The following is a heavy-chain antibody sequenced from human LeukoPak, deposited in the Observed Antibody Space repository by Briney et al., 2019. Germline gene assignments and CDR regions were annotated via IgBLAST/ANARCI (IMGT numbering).Heavy chain of an antibody. Sequence: SETLSLTCTVSGGSINSGDYYWSWIRQPPGKGLEWIGYIYYSGSTYYNPSLKSRVTISVDTSKNQFSLKLSSVTAADTAVYYCARAAYSGSCVDYWGQGTLVTVSS. CDR3: ARAAYSGSCVDY. V-gene: IGHV4-30-4*01. D-gene: IGHD1-26*01. J-gene: IGHJ4*02. CDR1: GGSINSGDYY. CDR2: IYYSGST.